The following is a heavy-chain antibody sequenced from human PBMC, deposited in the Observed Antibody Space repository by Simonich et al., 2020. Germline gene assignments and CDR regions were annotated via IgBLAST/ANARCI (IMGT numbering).Heavy chain of an antibody. V-gene: IGHV5-51*01. J-gene: IGHJ3*02. CDR1: GYSLTSYW. CDR3: ARQLNDFDI. CDR2: IYHGDSDT. Sequence: EVQLVQSGAEVKKPGESLKISCKGSGYSLTSYWIGWVRQMPGKGLEWREIIYHGDSDTRYSPSFQGQGTTSADKSISTAYLQWSSLKASDTAMYYCARQLNDFDIWGQGTMVTVSS. D-gene: IGHD1-1*01.